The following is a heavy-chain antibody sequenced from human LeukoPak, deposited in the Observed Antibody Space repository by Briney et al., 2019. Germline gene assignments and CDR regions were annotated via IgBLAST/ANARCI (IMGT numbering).Heavy chain of an antibody. CDR2: IYYSGST. J-gene: IGHJ6*02. CDR3: AREYSSSWYGPYYYGMDV. V-gene: IGHV4-59*01. CDR1: GGSISSYY. D-gene: IGHD6-13*01. Sequence: SETLSLTCTVYGGSISSYYWSWIRQPPGKGLEWIGHIYYSGSTNYNPSLKSRVTISVDTSKNQFSLKLSSVTAADTAVYYCAREYSSSWYGPYYYGMDVWGQGTTVTVSS.